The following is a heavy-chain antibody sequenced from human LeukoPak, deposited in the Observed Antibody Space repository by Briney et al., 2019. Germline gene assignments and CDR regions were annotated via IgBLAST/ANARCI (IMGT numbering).Heavy chain of an antibody. CDR2: ISYDGSNK. V-gene: IGHV3-30*04. J-gene: IGHJ4*02. D-gene: IGHD3-9*01. Sequence: PGGSLRLSCAASGFTFSSHAMHWVRQAPGKGLEWVAVISYDGSNKYYADSVKGRFTISRDNSKNTLYLQMNSLRAEDTAVYYCARGKHDILTGYLYPIDYWGQGTLVTVSS. CDR3: ARGKHDILTGYLYPIDY. CDR1: GFTFSSHA.